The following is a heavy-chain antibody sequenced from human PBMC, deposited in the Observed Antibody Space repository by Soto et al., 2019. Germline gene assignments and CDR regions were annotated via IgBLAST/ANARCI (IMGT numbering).Heavy chain of an antibody. V-gene: IGHV3-21*01. Sequence: EVQLVESGGGLVKPGGSLIISCTASGFTFSNYAMHWVRQAPGKGLEWVASITGFRSYMYYADSVRGRIIFSRDNSRRSLYLKMSNMRAENTAVYYCTRAVRDRRYDNTYYFDYCGQGTLVTVSS. D-gene: IGHD3-9*01. CDR1: GFTFSNYA. J-gene: IGHJ4*02. CDR2: ITGFRSYM. CDR3: TRAVRDRRYDNTYYFDY.